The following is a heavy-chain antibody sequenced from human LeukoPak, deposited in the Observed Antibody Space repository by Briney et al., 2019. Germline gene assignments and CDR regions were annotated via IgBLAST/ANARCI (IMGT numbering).Heavy chain of an antibody. D-gene: IGHD6-13*01. J-gene: IGHJ5*02. CDR3: ARQVAAAGDNWFDP. CDR2: IYYSGST. Sequence: SETLSLTCTVSGVSVSSGSYYWSWIRQPPGQGLEWIGYIYYSGSTNYNPSLKSRVTISVDTSKNQFSLKLSSVTAADTAVYYCARQVAAAGDNWFDPWGQGTLVTVSS. V-gene: IGHV4-61*01. CDR1: GVSVSSGSYY.